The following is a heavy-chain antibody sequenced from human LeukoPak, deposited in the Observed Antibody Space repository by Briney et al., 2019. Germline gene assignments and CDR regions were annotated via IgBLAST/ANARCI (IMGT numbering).Heavy chain of an antibody. CDR2: ISSSSSYI. CDR3: ARDFHRRYYDSSGYNAFDI. CDR1: GFTFSSYS. V-gene: IGHV3-21*01. D-gene: IGHD3-22*01. Sequence: GGSLRLSCAASGFTFSSYSMNWVRQAPGKGLEWVSSISSSSSYIYYADSVKGRFTISRDNAKNSLYLQMNSLRAEDTAVYYCARDFHRRYYDSSGYNAFDIWGQGTMVTVSS. J-gene: IGHJ3*02.